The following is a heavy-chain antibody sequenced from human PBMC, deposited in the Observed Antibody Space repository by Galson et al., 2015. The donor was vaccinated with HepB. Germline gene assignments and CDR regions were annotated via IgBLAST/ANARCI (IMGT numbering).Heavy chain of an antibody. D-gene: IGHD3-22*01. CDR1: GFTFSSYA. CDR2: ISYDGSNK. Sequence: SLRLSCAASGFTFSSYAMHWVRQAPGKGLEWVAVISYDGSNKYYADSVKGRFTISRDNSKNTLYLQMNSLRAEDTAVYYCARDTTTLLYYYDSSAYYYPDYWGQGTLVTVSS. V-gene: IGHV3-30-3*01. J-gene: IGHJ4*02. CDR3: ARDTTTLLYYYDSSAYYYPDY.